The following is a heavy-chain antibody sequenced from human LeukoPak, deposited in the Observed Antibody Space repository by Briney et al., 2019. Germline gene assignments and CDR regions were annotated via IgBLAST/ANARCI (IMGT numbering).Heavy chain of an antibody. D-gene: IGHD2-15*01. V-gene: IGHV3-23*01. J-gene: IGHJ3*02. CDR1: GFTFSSYA. Sequence: GGSLRLSCAASGFTFSSYAMSWVRQAPGKGLEWVSAISGSGGSTYYADSVKGRFTISRDDAKNSLYLQMSGLRAEDTAVYYCVRDYSYAFDIWGQGTVVSVSS. CDR2: ISGSGGST. CDR3: VRDYSYAFDI.